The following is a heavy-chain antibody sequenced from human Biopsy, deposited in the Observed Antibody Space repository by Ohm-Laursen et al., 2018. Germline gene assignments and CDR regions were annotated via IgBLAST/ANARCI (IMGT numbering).Heavy chain of an antibody. D-gene: IGHD3-3*01. Sequence: SVKVSCKASGYTFTSYGISWVRQAPGQGLEWMGWINTYNANTDYAQKVQGRVTMTTDTSTSTAYMELRSLRSDDTAVYYCATPFQYYDSWGGYPPFDHWGQGTLVTVSS. J-gene: IGHJ4*02. CDR1: GYTFTSYG. CDR3: ATPFQYYDSWGGYPPFDH. V-gene: IGHV1-18*01. CDR2: INTYNANT.